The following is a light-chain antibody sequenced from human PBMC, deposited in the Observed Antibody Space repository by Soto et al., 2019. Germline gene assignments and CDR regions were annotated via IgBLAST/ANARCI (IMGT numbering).Light chain of an antibody. CDR3: SSYGGSNNFV. CDR1: SSDVGRYDY. J-gene: IGLJ3*02. Sequence: QSALTQPPSASGSPGQSVTISCTGTSSDVGRYDYVSWYQHHPGKAPKLMIFEVNKRPSGVPDRFSGSKSGNTASLTVSGLQAEDEADYYCSSYGGSNNFVFGGGTKLTVL. V-gene: IGLV2-8*01. CDR2: EVN.